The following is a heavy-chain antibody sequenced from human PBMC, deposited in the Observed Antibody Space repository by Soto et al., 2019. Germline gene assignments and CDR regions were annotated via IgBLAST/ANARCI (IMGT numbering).Heavy chain of an antibody. CDR2: INAGNGNT. CDR1: GYTFTSYA. V-gene: IGHV1-3*01. CDR3: ARESEDLTSNFDY. J-gene: IGHJ4*02. Sequence: GASVKVSCKASGYTFTSYAMHWVRQAPGQRLEWMGWINAGNGNTKYSQKFQGRFTISRDNAKNSLYLEMNSLRAEDTAVYYCARESEDLTSNFDYWGQGTLVTVSS.